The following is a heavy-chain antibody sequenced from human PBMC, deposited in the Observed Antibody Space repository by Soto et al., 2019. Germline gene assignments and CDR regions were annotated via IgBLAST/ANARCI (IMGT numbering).Heavy chain of an antibody. Sequence: PSETLSLTCTVSGGSISSYYWRWIRQPPGKGLEWIGYIYYSGSTNYNPSLRSRVTITVDTSKNQFSLKLSSVTAADTAVYYCARWGKYYYDSSGSPRYYGMDVWGQGTTVTVSS. CDR2: IYYSGST. CDR3: ARWGKYYYDSSGSPRYYGMDV. CDR1: GGSISSYY. D-gene: IGHD3-22*01. J-gene: IGHJ6*02. V-gene: IGHV4-59*01.